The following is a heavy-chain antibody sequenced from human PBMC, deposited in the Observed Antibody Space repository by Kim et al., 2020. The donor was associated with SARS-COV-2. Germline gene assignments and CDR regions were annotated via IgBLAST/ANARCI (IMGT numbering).Heavy chain of an antibody. CDR2: ISTSGSYI. J-gene: IGHJ6*02. Sequence: GSLRLSCAVSGFTFSTYSMNWVRQAPGKGLEWVASISTSGSYIYYADSVKGRFTISRDNAKNSLYLQMNSLRAEDTALYYCARDWVRNYYFGMDVWGQGTTVTVSS. V-gene: IGHV3-21*04. D-gene: IGHD3-16*01. CDR3: ARDWVRNYYFGMDV. CDR1: GFTFSTYS.